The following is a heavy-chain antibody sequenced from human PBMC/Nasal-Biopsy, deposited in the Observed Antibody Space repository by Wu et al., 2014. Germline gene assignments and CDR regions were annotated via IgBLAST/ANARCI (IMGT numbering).Heavy chain of an antibody. CDR3: ARAHPEIEYQYGSGSFDY. V-gene: IGHV4-4*02. J-gene: IGHJ4*02. D-gene: IGHD3-10*01. Sequence: TCVVSGGSISGSKWWNWVRQPQARGGWSGLGKSIIVGGTNYNPSLTSRVTISVDKSKNQFSLELTSVTVADTAVYYCARAHPEIEYQYGSGSFDYWGQGALVTVSS. CDR2: SIIVGGT. CDR1: GGSISGSKW.